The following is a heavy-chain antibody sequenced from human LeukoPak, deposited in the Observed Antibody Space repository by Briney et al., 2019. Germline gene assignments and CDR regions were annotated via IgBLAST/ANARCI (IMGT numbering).Heavy chain of an antibody. D-gene: IGHD5-12*01. CDR2: INPDNGGT. CDR1: GYTFTGYY. CDR3: ARDPSNSGYDYLYYFDY. V-gene: IGHV1-2*02. J-gene: IGHJ4*02. Sequence: ASVKVSCKASGYTFTGYYMHWVRHAPGQGLEWMGWINPDNGGTNYAQKFQGRVTMTRDMSISTAYMELSRLRSDDTAVYYCARDPSNSGYDYLYYFDYWGQGTLVTVSS.